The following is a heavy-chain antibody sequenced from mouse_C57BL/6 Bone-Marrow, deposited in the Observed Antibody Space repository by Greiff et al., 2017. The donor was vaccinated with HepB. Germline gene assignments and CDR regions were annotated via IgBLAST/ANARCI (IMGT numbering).Heavy chain of an antibody. J-gene: IGHJ1*03. D-gene: IGHD1-1*01. CDR1: GFTFSDAW. Sequence: EVKLEESGGGLVQPGGSMKLSCAASGFTFSDAWMDWVRQSPEKGLEWVAEIRNKANNHATYYAESVKGRFTISRDDSKSSVYLQMNSLRAEDTGIYYCTRTTVVATGPWYFDVWGTGTTVTVSS. V-gene: IGHV6-6*01. CDR3: TRTTVVATGPWYFDV. CDR2: IRNKANNHAT.